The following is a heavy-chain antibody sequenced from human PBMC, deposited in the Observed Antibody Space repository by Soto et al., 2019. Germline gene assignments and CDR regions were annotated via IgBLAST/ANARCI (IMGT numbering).Heavy chain of an antibody. V-gene: IGHV1-18*01. D-gene: IGHD6-13*01. Sequence: GASVKVSCKASGYTFTNYGITWVRRAPGQGLEWMGWISAYNGDTHYTQRLQGRVTMTTDTSTSTAYMELRGLRSDDTAVYYCARGRVAAAGKLPKNKYYYYYMDVWGKGTTVTVSS. CDR1: GYTFTNYG. J-gene: IGHJ6*03. CDR2: ISAYNGDT. CDR3: ARGRVAAAGKLPKNKYYYYYMDV.